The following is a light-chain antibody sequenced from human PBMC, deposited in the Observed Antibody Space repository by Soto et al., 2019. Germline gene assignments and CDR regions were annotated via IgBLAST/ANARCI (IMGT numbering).Light chain of an antibody. V-gene: IGLV2-14*01. CDR3: SSYTSSSTVV. Sequence: QSVLTQPASVSGSPGQSITISCTGTSSDVGGYNYVSWYQQHPGKAPKLMIYDVSNRPSGVSNRFSGSKSGNTASLNISGLQAEDEADYYCSSYTSSSTVVVGGGTKLTVL. J-gene: IGLJ2*01. CDR1: SSDVGGYNY. CDR2: DVS.